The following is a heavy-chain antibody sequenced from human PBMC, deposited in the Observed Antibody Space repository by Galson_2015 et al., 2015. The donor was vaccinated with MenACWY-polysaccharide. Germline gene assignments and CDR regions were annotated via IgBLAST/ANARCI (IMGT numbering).Heavy chain of an antibody. CDR3: ARVEKYSGSYYILH. CDR1: DYSISSGYY. CDR2: IYHSGST. D-gene: IGHD1-26*01. Sequence: ETLSLTCAVSDYSISSGYYWGWIRQPPGKGLEWIGSIYHSGSTYYNPSLKSRVTISVDMSKNQFSLKLSSVTAADTAVYYCARVEKYSGSYYILHWGQGTLVTVSS. V-gene: IGHV4-38-2*01. J-gene: IGHJ4*02.